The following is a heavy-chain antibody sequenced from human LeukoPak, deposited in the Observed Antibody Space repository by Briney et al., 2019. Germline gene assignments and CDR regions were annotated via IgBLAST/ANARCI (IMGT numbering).Heavy chain of an antibody. CDR1: GGSISSSSYY. V-gene: IGHV4-39*07. J-gene: IGHJ5*02. D-gene: IGHD1-20*01. CDR2: IYYSGST. CDR3: ARDGGITGNWFDP. Sequence: SETLSLTCTVSGGSISSSSYYWGWIRQPPGKGLEWIGSIYYSGSTYYNPSLKSRVTISVDTSKNQLSLKLSSVTAADTAVYYCARDGGITGNWFDPWGQGALVTVSS.